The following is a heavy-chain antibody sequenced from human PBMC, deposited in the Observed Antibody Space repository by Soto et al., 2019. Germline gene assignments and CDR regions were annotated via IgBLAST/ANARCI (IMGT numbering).Heavy chain of an antibody. D-gene: IGHD2-2*01. V-gene: IGHV3-21*01. CDR3: ARDQGVVVPAAINYYYYYMDV. J-gene: IGHJ6*03. CDR1: GFTFSSYS. Sequence: GGSLRLSCAASGFTFSSYSMNWVRQAPGKGLEWVSSISSSSSYIYYADSVKGRFTISRDNAKNSLYLQMNSLRAEDTAGYYCARDQGVVVPAAINYYYYYMDVWGKGTTVTVSS. CDR2: ISSSSSYI.